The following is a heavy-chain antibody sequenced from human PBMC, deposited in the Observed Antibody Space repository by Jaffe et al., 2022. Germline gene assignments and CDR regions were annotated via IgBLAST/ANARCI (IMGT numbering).Heavy chain of an antibody. CDR3: ARVPIATSYYFEY. CDR2: ID. CDR1: GYSFSDYY. Sequence: QVQLVQSGADVKKPGASVKVSCKASGYSFSDYYIHWVRQAPGQGLEWMGRIDHYAQKFHGRVAMTTDTSISTAYLELSGLRSDDTAVYYCARVPIATSYYFEYWGQGTLVTVSS. D-gene: IGHD3-10*01. V-gene: IGHV1-2*06. J-gene: IGHJ4*02.